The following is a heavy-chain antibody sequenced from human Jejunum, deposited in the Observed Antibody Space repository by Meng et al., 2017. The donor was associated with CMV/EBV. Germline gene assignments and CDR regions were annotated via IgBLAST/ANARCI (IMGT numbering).Heavy chain of an antibody. CDR2: IHHSGST. CDR3: ARRGGGDYPFYFDY. D-gene: IGHD2-21*01. Sequence: YGGSFSDFYWTWIRQPPGKGLEWIGEIHHSGSTNYNPSLKSRVTVSGDTSRKQFSLKMTSVTAADTAVYYCARRGGGDYPFYFDYWGRGTPVTVSS. J-gene: IGHJ4*01. CDR1: GGSFSDFY. V-gene: IGHV4-34*01.